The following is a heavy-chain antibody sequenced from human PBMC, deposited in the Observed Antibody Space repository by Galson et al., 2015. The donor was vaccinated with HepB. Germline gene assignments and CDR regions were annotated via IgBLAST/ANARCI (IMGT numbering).Heavy chain of an antibody. Sequence: SLRLSCAASGFSFSNYWMHWVRQTPGKGLVWVSRINSDGSTTGYADSVKGRFTISRDNAKNTLYLQMNTQTVEDTAMYYCTSTMVTQFDYWGQGALVTVSS. CDR2: INSDGSTT. V-gene: IGHV3-74*01. CDR1: GFSFSNYW. CDR3: TSTMVTQFDY. J-gene: IGHJ4*02. D-gene: IGHD4-23*01.